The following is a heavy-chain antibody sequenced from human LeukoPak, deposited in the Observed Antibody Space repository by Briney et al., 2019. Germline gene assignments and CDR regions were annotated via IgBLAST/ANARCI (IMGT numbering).Heavy chain of an antibody. V-gene: IGHV3-30*03. CDR3: ATAGPNIYDYVWGSFPLGFDY. D-gene: IGHD3-16*01. CDR2: ISYDGSNK. CDR1: GFTFSSYG. J-gene: IGHJ4*02. Sequence: GGSLRLSCAASGFTFSSYGMHWVRQAPGKGLEWVAVISYDGSNKYYADSAKGRFTISRDNSKNTLYLQMNSLRAEDTAVYYCATAGPNIYDYVWGSFPLGFDYWGQGTLVTVSS.